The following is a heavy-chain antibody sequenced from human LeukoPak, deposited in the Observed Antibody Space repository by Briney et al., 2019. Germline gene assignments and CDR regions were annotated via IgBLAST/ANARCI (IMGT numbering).Heavy chain of an antibody. CDR2: INPNSGGT. Sequence: ASVKVSCKASGYTFTSYDINWVRQATGQGLEWMGWINPNSGGTNYAQKFQGRVTMTRDTSINTAYMEVSRLRSDDTAVYYCASVVRGVTTDYWGQGTLVTVSS. CDR1: GYTFTSYD. J-gene: IGHJ4*02. D-gene: IGHD3-10*01. V-gene: IGHV1-2*02. CDR3: ASVVRGVTTDY.